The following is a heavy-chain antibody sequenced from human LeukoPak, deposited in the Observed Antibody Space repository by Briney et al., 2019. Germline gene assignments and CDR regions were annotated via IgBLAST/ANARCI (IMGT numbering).Heavy chain of an antibody. CDR2: IGTSSSTI. J-gene: IGHJ4*02. CDR3: ARHDFGGNSGDY. CDR1: GFTFSSYG. Sequence: GGSLRLSCAASGFTFSSYGMNWVRQVPGKGLEWVSYIGTSSSTIYYADSVRGRFTISRDNARNSLYLQMNSLRDEDTAVYYCARHDFGGNSGDYWGQGTLVTVSS. D-gene: IGHD4-23*01. V-gene: IGHV3-48*02.